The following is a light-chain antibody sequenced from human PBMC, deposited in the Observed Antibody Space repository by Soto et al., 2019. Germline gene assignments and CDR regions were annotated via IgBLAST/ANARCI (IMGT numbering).Light chain of an antibody. CDR2: DAS. Sequence: DIQMTQSPSTLSASVGDRVTITCRASQSISSYLAWYQQKPGEAPKLLIYDASRLQSGVPSRFSGSGGGTDFTLSISSVQPEDFATYFCQQSYMDPITFGQGTRLEIK. V-gene: IGKV1-39*01. J-gene: IGKJ5*01. CDR3: QQSYMDPIT. CDR1: QSISSY.